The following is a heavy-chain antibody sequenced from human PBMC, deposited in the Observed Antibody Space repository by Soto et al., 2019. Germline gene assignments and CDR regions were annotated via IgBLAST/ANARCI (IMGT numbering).Heavy chain of an antibody. D-gene: IGHD3-16*01. CDR3: AGGDYAPLGDPFYSYILDV. CDR1: GGTFSSSA. J-gene: IGHJ6*02. Sequence: QVQLVQSGAEVKNPGSSVKVSCKASGGTFSSSAISWVRQAPGQGLEWMGGIIPMFGSANYAQKFHGRVTITADESTSTAYMELSSLRSEDTAVYYCAGGDYAPLGDPFYSYILDVWGQGTTVTVSS. CDR2: IIPMFGSA. V-gene: IGHV1-69*01.